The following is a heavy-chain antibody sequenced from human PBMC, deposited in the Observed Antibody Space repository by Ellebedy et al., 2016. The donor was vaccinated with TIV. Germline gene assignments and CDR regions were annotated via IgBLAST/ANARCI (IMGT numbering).Heavy chain of an antibody. CDR2: ISGSDGNI. J-gene: IGHJ4*02. CDR1: GFTSSSYA. V-gene: IGHV3-23*01. CDR3: AGYVWGSYRHDY. D-gene: IGHD3-16*02. Sequence: GESLKISCAASGFTSSSYAMSWVRQAPGKGLELVSSISGSDGNIYYADSVKGRFTIPRDNSKNTLYLQMNSLRAVDTAVYYCAGYVWGSYRHDYWGQGTLVTVSS.